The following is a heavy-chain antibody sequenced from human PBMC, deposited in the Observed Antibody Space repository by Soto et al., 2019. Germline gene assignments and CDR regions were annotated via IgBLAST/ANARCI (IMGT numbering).Heavy chain of an antibody. Sequence: PSETLSLTCTVSGYSISSGDDYWSWIRQPPGRGLEYIGYKYDSGNTYFNPSLKSRVILSVDTSKDQFSLNLSSVTAADTAVYYCARGVLRSYYFDYWGQGILVTVSS. J-gene: IGHJ4*02. D-gene: IGHD3-3*01. CDR3: ARGVLRSYYFDY. CDR2: KYDSGNT. V-gene: IGHV4-30-4*01. CDR1: GYSISSGDDY.